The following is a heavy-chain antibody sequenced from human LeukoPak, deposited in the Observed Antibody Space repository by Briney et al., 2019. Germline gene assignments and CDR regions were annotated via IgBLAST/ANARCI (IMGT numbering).Heavy chain of an antibody. J-gene: IGHJ4*02. CDR1: GDSTSSSSYY. D-gene: IGHD1-26*01. CDR3: ARIVGVTDYFDY. V-gene: IGHV4-39*01. Sequence: SKTLSLTCTVSGDSTSSSSYYWGWIRQPPGKGLEWIGSIYYSGSTSYNPSLKSRVTISVDTSKNQFSLKLTSVTAADTAVYYCARIVGVTDYFDYWGQGTLVTVSS. CDR2: IYYSGST.